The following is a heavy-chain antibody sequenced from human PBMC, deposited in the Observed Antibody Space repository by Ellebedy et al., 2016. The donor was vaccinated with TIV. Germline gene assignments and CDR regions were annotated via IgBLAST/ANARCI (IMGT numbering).Heavy chain of an antibody. CDR3: ARGRVLLDP. V-gene: IGHV4-34*01. CDR1: GGSFSGYY. Sequence: MPSETLSLTCAVYGGSFSGYYWSWIRQPPGKGLEWIGEINHSGSTNYNPSLKSRVTISVDTSKNQFSLKLSSVTAADTAVYYCARGRVLLDPWGQGTLVTVSS. D-gene: IGHD6-13*01. CDR2: INHSGST. J-gene: IGHJ5*02.